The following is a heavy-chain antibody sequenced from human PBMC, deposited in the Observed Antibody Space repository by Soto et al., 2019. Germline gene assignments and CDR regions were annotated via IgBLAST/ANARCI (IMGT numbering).Heavy chain of an antibody. V-gene: IGHV4-4*02. Sequence: SETLSLTCAFSGGSVSSTNWLSWVRQPPGEGLEWIGYLHGSESTSYNPSLKSRVTISVDRSKNQFSLKLSSVTAADTAVYYCARVPGPWGQGTLVTVSS. CDR1: GGSVSSTNW. J-gene: IGHJ5*02. CDR2: LHGSEST. CDR3: ARVPGP.